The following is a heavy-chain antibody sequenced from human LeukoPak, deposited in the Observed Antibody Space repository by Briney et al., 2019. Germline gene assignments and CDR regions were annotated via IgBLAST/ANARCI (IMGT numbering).Heavy chain of an antibody. CDR2: ISGSGGSI. CDR3: ATTPDSYGGDY. D-gene: IGHD5-18*01. J-gene: IGHJ4*01. Sequence: WGSLRLSCAASGFTFSSYAMSWVRQAPGKGLEWVSAISGSGGSIYYADSVKGRYTISGDNSKNTLYLQMNSLRAEDTAVYYCATTPDSYGGDYWGQGTLVTVSS. V-gene: IGHV3-23*01. CDR1: GFTFSSYA.